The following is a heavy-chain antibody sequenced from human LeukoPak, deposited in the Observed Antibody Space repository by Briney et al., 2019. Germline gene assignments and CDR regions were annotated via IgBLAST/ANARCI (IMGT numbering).Heavy chain of an antibody. CDR1: GDSISNYY. CDR2: IYTSGST. V-gene: IGHV4-4*07. Sequence: SETLSLTCIVSGDSISNYYWSWIRQPAGKGLKWIGRIYTSGSTNYNPSLKSRVTMSVDTSKNQFSLKLSSVAAADTAVYYCAREAAAGTFYFDYWGQGTLATVSS. J-gene: IGHJ4*02. D-gene: IGHD6-13*01. CDR3: AREAAAGTFYFDY.